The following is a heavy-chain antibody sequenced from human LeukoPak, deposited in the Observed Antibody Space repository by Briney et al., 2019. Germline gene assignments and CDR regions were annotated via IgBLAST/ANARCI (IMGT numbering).Heavy chain of an antibody. Sequence: SETLSLTCTVSGGSISNYYWSWIRQPPGKGLEWIGYIYYSGSTDYNPPLKSRVTISIDTSKNQFSLKLSSVTAADTAVYYCARGHSSSWYYFDYWGQGTLVTVSS. D-gene: IGHD6-13*01. J-gene: IGHJ4*02. CDR1: GGSISNYY. CDR2: IYYSGST. V-gene: IGHV4-59*01. CDR3: ARGHSSSWYYFDY.